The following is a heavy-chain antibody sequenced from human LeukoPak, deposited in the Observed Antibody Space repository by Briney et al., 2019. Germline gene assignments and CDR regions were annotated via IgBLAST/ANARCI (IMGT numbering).Heavy chain of an antibody. V-gene: IGHV3-30*02. Sequence: GGSLRLSCAASGFTFSSYGMHWVRQAPGKGLEWVAFMRYDGSNKYYADSVKGRFTISRDNSKNTLYLQMNSLRAEDTAVYYCANEIGSYYGYYYYYYMDVWGKGTTVTVSS. CDR3: ANEIGSYYGYYYYYYMDV. D-gene: IGHD1-26*01. J-gene: IGHJ6*03. CDR2: MRYDGSNK. CDR1: GFTFSSYG.